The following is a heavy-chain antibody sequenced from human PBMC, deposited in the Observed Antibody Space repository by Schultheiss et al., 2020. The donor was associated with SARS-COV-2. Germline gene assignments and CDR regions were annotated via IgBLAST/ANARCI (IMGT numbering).Heavy chain of an antibody. V-gene: IGHV3-23*01. CDR3: ARGFGSYYSFDY. Sequence: GGSLRLSCAASGFTFSIYAMSWVRQAPGKGLEWVSLIGASGGSTIYADSVKGRFTISRDNSKNTLYLQVNSLRAEDTAVYYCARGFGSYYSFDYWGQGTLVTVSS. CDR1: GFTFSIYA. J-gene: IGHJ4*02. D-gene: IGHD1-26*01. CDR2: IGASGGST.